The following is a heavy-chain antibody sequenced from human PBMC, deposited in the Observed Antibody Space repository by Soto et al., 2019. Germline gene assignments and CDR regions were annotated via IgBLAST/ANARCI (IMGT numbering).Heavy chain of an antibody. Sequence: ASVKVSFKASGYTFTGYYMHWVRQAPGQGLEWMGWINPNSGGTNYAQKFQGRVTMTRDTSISTAYMELSRLRSDDTAVYYCAREYYYDSSLLIYWGQGTLVTVSS. CDR3: AREYYYDSSLLIY. D-gene: IGHD3-22*01. J-gene: IGHJ4*02. V-gene: IGHV1-2*02. CDR2: INPNSGGT. CDR1: GYTFTGYY.